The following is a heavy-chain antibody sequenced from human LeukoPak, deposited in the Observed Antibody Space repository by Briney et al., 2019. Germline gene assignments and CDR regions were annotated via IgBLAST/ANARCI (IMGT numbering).Heavy chain of an antibody. CDR2: ISAYNGNT. Sequence: ASVKVSCKASGYTFTSYGISWVRQAPGQGLEWMGWISAYNGNTNYAQKLQGRVTMTTDTSTSTACMELRSLRSDDTAVYYCARAELLRFLEWSPDYWGQGTLVTVSS. J-gene: IGHJ4*02. V-gene: IGHV1-18*01. D-gene: IGHD3-3*01. CDR1: GYTFTSYG. CDR3: ARAELLRFLEWSPDY.